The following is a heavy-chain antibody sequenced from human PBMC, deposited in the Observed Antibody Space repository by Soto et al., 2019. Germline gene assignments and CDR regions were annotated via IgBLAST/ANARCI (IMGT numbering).Heavy chain of an antibody. J-gene: IGHJ4*02. CDR3: ARVDTAMGSFDY. CDR2: IYYSGST. D-gene: IGHD5-18*01. CDR1: GDSISSRSYY. Sequence: SETLSLTCTVTGDSISSRSYYWGWIRQPPGKGLEWIGSIYYSGSTYNNPSLRSRVSMSIDTSKDQFSLKLSSVTAADTAVYYCARVDTAMGSFDYWGQGTLVTVSS. V-gene: IGHV4-39*07.